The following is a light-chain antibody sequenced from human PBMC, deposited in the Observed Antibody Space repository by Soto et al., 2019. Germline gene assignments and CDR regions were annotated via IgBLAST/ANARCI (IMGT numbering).Light chain of an antibody. CDR2: KAS. J-gene: IGKJ1*01. Sequence: DVQMTQTPGTLSASVGGRVTITCRASQSINTWLAWYQQKPGKAPKLLIYKASTLESGVPSRFSGSGSGTEFGLTISSLQPDDFATYYCQQYESHPGMSGQGTKV. CDR3: QQYESHPGM. V-gene: IGKV1-5*03. CDR1: QSINTW.